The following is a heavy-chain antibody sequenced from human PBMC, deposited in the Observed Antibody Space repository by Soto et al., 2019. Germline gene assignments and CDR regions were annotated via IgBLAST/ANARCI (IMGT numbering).Heavy chain of an antibody. CDR2: ISAYNGNT. V-gene: IGHV1-18*01. D-gene: IGHD5-12*01. J-gene: IGHJ4*02. CDR1: GYTFTSYG. Sequence: QVQLVQSGAEVKKPGASVKVSCKASGYTFTSYGISWVRQAPGQGLEWMGWISAYNGNTNYAQKLQGRVTMTTDTSTSTAYMELRSLRSDDTAVYYCARLSPSGSDWDFGAFDYWGQGTLVTVSS. CDR3: ARLSPSGSDWDFGAFDY.